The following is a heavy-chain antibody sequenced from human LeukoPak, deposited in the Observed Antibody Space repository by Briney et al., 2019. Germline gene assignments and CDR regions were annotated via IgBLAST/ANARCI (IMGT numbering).Heavy chain of an antibody. D-gene: IGHD3-22*01. V-gene: IGHV4-34*01. CDR1: GGSFSGYY. J-gene: IGHJ4*02. CDR3: ARRSSYYYDSSGYYYDY. CDR2: INHSGST. Sequence: SETLSLTCAVCGGSFSGYYWSWIRQPPGKGLEWIGEINHSGSTNYNPSLKSRVTISVDTSKNQFSLKLSSVTAADTAVYYCARRSSYYYDSSGYYYDYWGQGTLVTVSS.